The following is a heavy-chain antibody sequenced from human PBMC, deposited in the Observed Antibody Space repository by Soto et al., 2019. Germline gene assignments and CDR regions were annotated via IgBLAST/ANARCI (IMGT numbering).Heavy chain of an antibody. CDR2: INSDGSST. Sequence: EVQLVESGGGLVQPGGSLRLSCAASGFTFSSYWMHWVRQAPGKGLVWVSRINSDGSSTNYADSVKGRFTISRDNARNTLFLQMDTLRAEDTAVYYCTRSGSSPYYYGMDVWGLGTTVTVSS. CDR3: TRSGSSPYYYGMDV. V-gene: IGHV3-74*01. D-gene: IGHD6-6*01. J-gene: IGHJ6*02. CDR1: GFTFSSYW.